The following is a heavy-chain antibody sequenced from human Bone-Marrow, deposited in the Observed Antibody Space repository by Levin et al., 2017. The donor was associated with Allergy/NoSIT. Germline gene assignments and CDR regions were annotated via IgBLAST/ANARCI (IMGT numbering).Heavy chain of an antibody. Sequence: SETLSLTCTVSGGSISSAGYHWTWIRQSPGKGLEWIGYISYRGTTYYNPSLKSRLTMSLDTSEQRFSLNLNSVTAADTAIYYCARLDGYYLDCWGQGTLVTVSS. D-gene: IGHD3-9*01. CDR2: ISYRGTT. J-gene: IGHJ4*02. V-gene: IGHV4-31*03. CDR3: ARLDGYYLDC. CDR1: GGSISSAGYH.